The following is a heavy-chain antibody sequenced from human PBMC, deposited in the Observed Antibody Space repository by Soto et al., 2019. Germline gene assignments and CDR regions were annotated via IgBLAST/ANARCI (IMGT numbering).Heavy chain of an antibody. CDR1: GGSFSGSY. J-gene: IGHJ5*02. CDR3: ARLSGYDVTWFDL. V-gene: IGHV4-34*01. CDR2: INHSGST. D-gene: IGHD5-12*01. Sequence: NPSETLSLTWAVYGGSFSGSYWSWIRQPPGKGLEWIGEINHSGSTNYNPSLKSRVTISVDTSKNQFSLKLSSVTAADTAVYYCARLSGYDVTWFDLWCQGTLVTVAS.